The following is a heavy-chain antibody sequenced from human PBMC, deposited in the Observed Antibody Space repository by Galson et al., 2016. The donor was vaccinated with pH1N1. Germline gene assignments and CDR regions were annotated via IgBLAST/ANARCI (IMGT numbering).Heavy chain of an antibody. CDR2: VDPGNSDT. V-gene: IGHV5-51*03. D-gene: IGHD2/OR15-2a*01. J-gene: IGHJ4*02. CDR3: ARYDNSKDYFDY. CDR1: GYTFSNYW. Sequence: QSGAEVKKPGESLRISCKGSGYTFSNYWIGWVRQMSGKGLEWMGIVDPGNSDTRYSPPFQGQVTTSADTSTRIAYLQWSSLKASDTAMYYCARYDNSKDYFDYWGQGTLVTVSS.